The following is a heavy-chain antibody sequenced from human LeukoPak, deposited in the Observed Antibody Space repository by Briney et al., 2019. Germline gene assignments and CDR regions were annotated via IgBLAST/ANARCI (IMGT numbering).Heavy chain of an antibody. D-gene: IGHD4-17*01. J-gene: IGHJ4*02. CDR2: VSYDGTNK. V-gene: IGHV3-30*04. CDR1: GFTFSSYA. CDR3: ARGSKSYGDYIRSRIHYFDY. Sequence: GGSLRLSCAASGFTFSSYAMHWVRQAPGKGLEWVAVVSYDGTNKYYADSVKGRFTISRDNSKNTLYLQMNSLRAEDTAVYYCARGSKSYGDYIRSRIHYFDYWGQGTLVTVSS.